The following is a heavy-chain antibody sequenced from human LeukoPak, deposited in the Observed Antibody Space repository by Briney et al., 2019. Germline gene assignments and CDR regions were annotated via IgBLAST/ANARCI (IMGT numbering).Heavy chain of an antibody. CDR3: AKVGAAAGTTNYFDY. V-gene: IGHV3-23*01. CDR2: ISGSGGST. CDR1: GFTFSSYA. J-gene: IGHJ4*02. D-gene: IGHD6-13*01. Sequence: PGGSLRLSCAASGFTFSSYAMSWVRQAPGKGLEWVSAISGSGGSTYYADSVKGRFTISRDNSKNTLYLQTNSLRAEDTAVYYCAKVGAAAGTTNYFDYWGQGTLVTVSS.